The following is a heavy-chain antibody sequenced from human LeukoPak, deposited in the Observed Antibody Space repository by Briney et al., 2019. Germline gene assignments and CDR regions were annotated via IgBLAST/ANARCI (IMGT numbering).Heavy chain of an antibody. CDR2: IYYSGST. J-gene: IGHJ3*02. CDR1: GGSFISSSYY. V-gene: IGHV4-39*07. Sequence: SETLSLTCTVSGGSFISSSYYWGWVRQPPGKGLEWIGSIYYSGSTSYNPSLKSRVTISVDTSKTQFSLKLRSVTAADTAVYYCARASGITMIVVLNHDAFDIWGHGTMVTVSS. D-gene: IGHD3-22*01. CDR3: ARASGITMIVVLNHDAFDI.